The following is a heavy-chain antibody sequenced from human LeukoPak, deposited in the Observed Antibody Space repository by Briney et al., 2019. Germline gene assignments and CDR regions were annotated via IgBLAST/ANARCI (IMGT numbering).Heavy chain of an antibody. Sequence: SETLSLTCTVSGYSISSGYYWSWIRQPPGKGLEWIGSIYYSGSTYYNPSLKSRVTISVDTSKNQFSLKLSSVTAADTAVYYCARDIDYGGNLDYWGQGTLVTVSS. CDR2: IYYSGST. V-gene: IGHV4-38-2*02. J-gene: IGHJ4*02. D-gene: IGHD4-23*01. CDR1: GYSISSGYY. CDR3: ARDIDYGGNLDY.